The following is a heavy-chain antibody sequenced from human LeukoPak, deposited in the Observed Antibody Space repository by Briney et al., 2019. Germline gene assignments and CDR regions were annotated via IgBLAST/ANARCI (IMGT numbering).Heavy chain of an antibody. J-gene: IGHJ4*02. Sequence: GGSLRLSCAASGFTFSSYAMSWVRQAPGKGLEWVSAISGSGGSTYYADSVKGRFTISRENARNSLYLQMNSLRAEDTAVYYCARRAPDTGGFDYWGQGTLVTVSS. V-gene: IGHV3-23*01. CDR1: GFTFSSYA. CDR3: ARRAPDTGGFDY. D-gene: IGHD3-16*01. CDR2: ISGSGGST.